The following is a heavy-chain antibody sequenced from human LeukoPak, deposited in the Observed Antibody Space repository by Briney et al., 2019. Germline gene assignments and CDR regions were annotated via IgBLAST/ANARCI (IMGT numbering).Heavy chain of an antibody. V-gene: IGHV4-59*01. CDR3: ASGRPLGFDY. J-gene: IGHJ4*02. Sequence: SETLSLTCTVSGDSISSYYWTWIRQPPGKGLEWIGYIYYSGTTNYNPSLKSRVTISIDTSRNQFSLKLSSVTAADTAVHYCASGRPLGFDYWGQGTLVTVSS. D-gene: IGHD1-26*01. CDR1: GDSISSYY. CDR2: IYYSGTT.